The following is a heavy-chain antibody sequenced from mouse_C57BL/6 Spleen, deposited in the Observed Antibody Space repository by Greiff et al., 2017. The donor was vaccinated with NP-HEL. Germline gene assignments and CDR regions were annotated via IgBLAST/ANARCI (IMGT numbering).Heavy chain of an antibody. V-gene: IGHV3-6*01. Sequence: VQLQQSGPGLVKPSQSLSLTCSVTGYSITSGYYWNWIRQFPGNKLEWMGYIRYDGSNNYNPSLKNRISITRDTSKNQFFLKLNSVTTEDTATYYCARRSPNWVFDYWGQGTTLTVSS. CDR3: ARRSPNWVFDY. CDR2: IRYDGSN. J-gene: IGHJ2*01. CDR1: GYSITSGYY. D-gene: IGHD4-1*01.